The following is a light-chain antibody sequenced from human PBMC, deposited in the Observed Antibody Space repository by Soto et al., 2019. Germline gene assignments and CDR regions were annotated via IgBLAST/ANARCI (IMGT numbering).Light chain of an antibody. CDR1: QSVLYTSNNKNY. Sequence: DIVMTQSPDSLAVSLGERATINCKSSQSVLYTSNNKNYLAWYQQKPGQPPKLLIYWASTRESGVPDRFSGSGSGTDFTLTISSLQAEDVAVYYCQQYSSTPPWTFGQGTKVEIK. CDR2: WAS. CDR3: QQYSSTPPWT. V-gene: IGKV4-1*01. J-gene: IGKJ1*01.